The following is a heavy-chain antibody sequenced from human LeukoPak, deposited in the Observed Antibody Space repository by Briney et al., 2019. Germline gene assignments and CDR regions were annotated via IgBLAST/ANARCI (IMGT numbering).Heavy chain of an antibody. CDR1: GFTFSSYS. D-gene: IGHD6-19*01. CDR2: ISSSSSYI. CDR3: ARTVFIAVAGTDPGRFDP. J-gene: IGHJ5*02. Sequence: GGSLRLSCAASGFTFSSYSMNWVRQAPGKGLEWVSSISSSSSYIYYADSVKGRFTISRDNAKNSLYLQMNSLRAEDTAVYYCARTVFIAVAGTDPGRFDPWGQGTLVTVSS. V-gene: IGHV3-21*01.